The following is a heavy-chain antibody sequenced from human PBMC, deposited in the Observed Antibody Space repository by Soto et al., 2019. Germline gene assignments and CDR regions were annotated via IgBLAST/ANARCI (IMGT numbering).Heavy chain of an antibody. CDR2: IIPIFGTA. V-gene: IGHV1-69*13. J-gene: IGHJ3*02. CDR1: GGTFNSYA. Sequence: SVKVSCKASGGTFNSYAISWVRQAPGQGLEWMGGIIPIFGTANYAQKFQGRVTITADESTSTAYMELSSLRSEDTAVYYCARDLKPSQTPRAFDIWGQGTMVTVSS. CDR3: ARDLKPSQTPRAFDI.